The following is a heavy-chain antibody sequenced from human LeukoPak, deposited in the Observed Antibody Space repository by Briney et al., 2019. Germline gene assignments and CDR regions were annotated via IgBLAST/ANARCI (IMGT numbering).Heavy chain of an antibody. J-gene: IGHJ4*02. CDR2: ISTGTYA. D-gene: IGHD3-22*01. Sequence: GGSLRLSCVASGFTFSDFYMSWLRQAPGKGLEWVSFISTGTYANYADSVKGRFTIPRDNAKDSLYLQMNSLRAEDTAVYYCARDRSPTMIVAPEYWGQGTLVTVSS. CDR1: GFTFSDFY. V-gene: IGHV3-11*06. CDR3: ARDRSPTMIVAPEY.